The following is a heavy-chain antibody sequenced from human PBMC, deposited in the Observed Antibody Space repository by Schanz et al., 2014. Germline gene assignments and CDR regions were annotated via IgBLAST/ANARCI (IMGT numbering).Heavy chain of an antibody. Sequence: DVQLVESGGGLVKPGGSLKLSCAASGFTFNGAYMTWVRQAPGKGLEWVGFIRSKDYGGPPEYVAPVKGRFTISRDDSRGIAYLHMTSLKTEDTGVYYCTRDSRTWNNWFDSWGQGTLVIVSS. D-gene: IGHD1-1*01. CDR2: IRSKDYGGPP. CDR1: GFTFNGAY. CDR3: TRDSRTWNNWFDS. V-gene: IGHV3-49*04. J-gene: IGHJ5*01.